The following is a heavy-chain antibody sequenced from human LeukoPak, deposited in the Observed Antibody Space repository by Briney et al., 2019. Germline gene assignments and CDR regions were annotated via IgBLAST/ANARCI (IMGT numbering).Heavy chain of an antibody. D-gene: IGHD3-16*02. V-gene: IGHV4-59*01. CDR3: AREEEEDYVWGSYRLLTY. Sequence: SETLSLTCTVSGGSISSYYWSWIRQPPGKGLEWIGYNYYSGSTNYNPSLKSRVTISVDTSKNQFSLKLSSVTAADTAVYYCAREEEEDYVWGSYRLLTYWGQGTLVTVSS. J-gene: IGHJ4*02. CDR2: NYYSGST. CDR1: GGSISSYY.